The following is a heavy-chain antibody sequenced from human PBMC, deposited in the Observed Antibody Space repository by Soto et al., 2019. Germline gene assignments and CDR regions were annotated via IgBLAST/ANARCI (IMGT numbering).Heavy chain of an antibody. CDR3: ARRQIPPPTRGAANARGAMDV. CDR1: GFTFSSYS. CDR2: ISGSGGST. Sequence: GGSLRLSSAASGFTFSSYSMSWVRQAPGKGLEWVAAISGSGGSTYYADSVKGRFTISRDNSKNTLYLQMSSLRAEDTGVYYCARRQIPPPTRGAANARGAMDVWGQGTTVTVSS. D-gene: IGHD6-13*01. J-gene: IGHJ6*02. V-gene: IGHV3-23*01.